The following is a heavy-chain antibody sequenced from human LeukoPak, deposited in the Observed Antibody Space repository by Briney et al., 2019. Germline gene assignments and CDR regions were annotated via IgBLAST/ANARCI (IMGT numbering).Heavy chain of an antibody. CDR3: AKDGVDSSGYSVSLDY. V-gene: IGHV1-69*01. Sequence: SSVKVSCKASGGTFSSYAISWVRQAPGQGLEWMGGIIPIFGTANYAQKFQGRVTITADESTSTAYMELSSLRSEDTAVYYCAKDGVDSSGYSVSLDYWGQGTLVTVSS. D-gene: IGHD3-22*01. CDR1: GGTFSSYA. CDR2: IIPIFGTA. J-gene: IGHJ4*02.